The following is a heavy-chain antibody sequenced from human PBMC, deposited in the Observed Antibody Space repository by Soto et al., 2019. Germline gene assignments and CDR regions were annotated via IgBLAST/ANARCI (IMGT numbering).Heavy chain of an antibody. D-gene: IGHD6-19*01. CDR2: MNPNSGNT. CDR1: GYTFTSYD. J-gene: IGHJ6*02. CDR3: ARAGSSGGYSSGWWARYYYYYGMDV. Sequence: ASVKVSCKASGYTFTSYDINWVRQATGQGLEWMGWMNPNSGNTGYAQKFQGRVTMTRNTSISTAYMELSSLRSEDTAVYYRARAGSSGGYSSGWWARYYYYYGMDVWGQGTTVTVSS. V-gene: IGHV1-8*01.